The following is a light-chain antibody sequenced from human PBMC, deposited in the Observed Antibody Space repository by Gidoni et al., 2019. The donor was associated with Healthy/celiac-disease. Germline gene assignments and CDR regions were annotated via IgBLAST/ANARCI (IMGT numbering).Light chain of an antibody. Sequence: EIVLTQSPATLSSSPGERATLSCRASQSVSSYLAWYQQKPGQAPRLLIYDASNRATGIPARFSGSGSGTDFTLTISSLEPEDFAVYYCQQRSKITFGQGTRLEIK. CDR3: QQRSKIT. V-gene: IGKV3-11*01. CDR1: QSVSSY. CDR2: DAS. J-gene: IGKJ5*01.